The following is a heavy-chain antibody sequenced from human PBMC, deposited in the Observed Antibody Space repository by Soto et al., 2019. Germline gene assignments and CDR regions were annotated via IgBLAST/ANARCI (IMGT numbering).Heavy chain of an antibody. CDR3: ASSFYSGSGSSTYYFDY. J-gene: IGHJ4*02. Sequence: SETLSLTCTVSGGSISSYYWSWIRQPPGKGLEWIGYIYYSGSTNYNPSLKSRVTISLDTSKNQFSLKLSSVTAADTAVYYCASSFYSGSGSSTYYFDYWGQGTLVTVSS. CDR2: IYYSGST. D-gene: IGHD3-10*01. CDR1: GGSISSYY. V-gene: IGHV4-59*01.